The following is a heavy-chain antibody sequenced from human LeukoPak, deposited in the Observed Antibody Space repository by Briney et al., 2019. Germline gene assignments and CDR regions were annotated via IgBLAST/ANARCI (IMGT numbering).Heavy chain of an antibody. CDR3: ARGNYYGSGSRDAFDI. CDR2: IFISGST. D-gene: IGHD3-10*01. Sequence: PSQTLSLTCTVSGGSISSGSYYWTWIRQPAGKGLEWIGRIFISGSTNYNPSLRSRVTISLDTSKSQFSLKLSSVTAADTAVYYCARGNYYGSGSRDAFDIWGQGTMVTVSS. J-gene: IGHJ3*02. V-gene: IGHV4-61*02. CDR1: GGSISSGSYY.